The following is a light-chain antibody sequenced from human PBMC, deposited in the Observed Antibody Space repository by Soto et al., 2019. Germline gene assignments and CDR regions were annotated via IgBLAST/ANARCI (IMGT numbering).Light chain of an antibody. CDR3: QQDDLALN. CDR2: GAS. Sequence: EIVLTQSPGILSLSPGERATLSCRASQKVSNKYLAWYQQKPGQAPRLLIFGASTRATGIPDRFVGRGSGTDFTLTISRLDPEYFALYYCQQDDLALNFGPGTKVEIK. CDR1: QKVSNKY. V-gene: IGKV3-20*01. J-gene: IGKJ3*01.